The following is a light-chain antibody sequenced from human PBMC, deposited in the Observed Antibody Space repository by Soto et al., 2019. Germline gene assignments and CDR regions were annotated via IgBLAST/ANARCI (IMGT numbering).Light chain of an antibody. Sequence: QSVLTQPPSASWSPGQSVTISCTGTKNDVGFYDFVSWYQHHPGKAPRLIIYEVVQRPSGVPDRFSGSKSGNTASLTVSGLQAADEADYFCKSYAGSNTYVFGSGTKLTVL. CDR1: KNDVGFYDF. V-gene: IGLV2-8*01. CDR3: KSYAGSNTYV. J-gene: IGLJ1*01. CDR2: EVV.